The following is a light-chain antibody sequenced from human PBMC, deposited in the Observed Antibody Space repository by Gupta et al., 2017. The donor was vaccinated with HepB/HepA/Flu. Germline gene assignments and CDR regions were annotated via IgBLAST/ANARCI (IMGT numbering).Light chain of an antibody. Sequence: DIQMTQSPSTLSASVGDRVTITCRASQSISVWLAWYQQKPGKAPNLLIYKASSLESGVPSRFSGSGSGTEFTLTISSRQPDDFATYYCQQDNSSPLTFGGGTKVEIK. CDR3: QQDNSSPLT. J-gene: IGKJ4*01. CDR1: QSISVW. CDR2: KAS. V-gene: IGKV1-5*03.